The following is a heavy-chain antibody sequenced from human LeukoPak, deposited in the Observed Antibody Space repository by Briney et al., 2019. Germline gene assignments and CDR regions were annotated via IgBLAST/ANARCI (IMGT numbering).Heavy chain of an antibody. CDR2: ISSSSSYI. Sequence: GGSLRLSCAASGFTFSSYSMNWVRQAPGKGLEWVSSISSSSSYIYYADSVKGRFTISRDNAKNSLYLQMNSLRAEDTAVYYCARGWGHGAFDLWGQGTMVTVSS. J-gene: IGHJ3*01. CDR3: ARGWGHGAFDL. CDR1: GFTFSSYS. V-gene: IGHV3-21*01. D-gene: IGHD3-16*01.